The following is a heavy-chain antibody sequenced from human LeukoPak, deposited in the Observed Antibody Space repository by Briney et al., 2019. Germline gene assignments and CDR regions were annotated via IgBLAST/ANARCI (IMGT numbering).Heavy chain of an antibody. CDR1: GYTFTSYY. CDR2: INPSGGST. D-gene: IGHD2-15*01. V-gene: IGHV1-46*01. Sequence: ASVKVSCKASGYTFTSYYMHWVRQAPGQGLEWMGIINPSGGSTSYAQKFQGRVTMTRDTSTSTVYVELSSLRSEDTAVYYCARAGYCSGGSCYSGNWFDPWGQGTLVTVSS. J-gene: IGHJ5*02. CDR3: ARAGYCSGGSCYSGNWFDP.